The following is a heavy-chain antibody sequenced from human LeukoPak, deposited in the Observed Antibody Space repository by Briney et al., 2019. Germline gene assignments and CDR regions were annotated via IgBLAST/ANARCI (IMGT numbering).Heavy chain of an antibody. V-gene: IGHV3-21*01. CDR3: ARDGKYYYDSSGYFPNYFDY. D-gene: IGHD3-22*01. J-gene: IGHJ4*02. Sequence: GGSLRLSCAASGFTFSSYSMNWVRQAPGKGLEWVSSISSSSSYIYYADSVKGRFTISRDNAKNSLYMQMNSLRAEDTAVYYCARDGKYYYDSSGYFPNYFDYWGQGTLVTVSS. CDR2: ISSSSSYI. CDR1: GFTFSSYS.